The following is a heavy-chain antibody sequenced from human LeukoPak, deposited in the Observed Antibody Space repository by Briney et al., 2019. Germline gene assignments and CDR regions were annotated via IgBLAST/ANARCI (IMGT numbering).Heavy chain of an antibody. V-gene: IGHV4-59*01. CDR3: ARVDAGWFDP. D-gene: IGHD2-2*03. CDR1: GGSISSYY. Sequence: SETLSLTCTVSGGSISSYYWSWIRQPPGKGLEWIGYMYDSGSTNYNRSLKSRVTISVDASKNQFSLKVSSVTAADTAVYYCARVDAGWFDPWGQGTLVTVSS. CDR2: MYDSGST. J-gene: IGHJ5*02.